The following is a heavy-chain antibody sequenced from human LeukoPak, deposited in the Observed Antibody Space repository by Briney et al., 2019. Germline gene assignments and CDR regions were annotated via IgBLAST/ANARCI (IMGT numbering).Heavy chain of an antibody. D-gene: IGHD3-10*01. CDR1: GYTFTSYY. CDR2: INPSGGST. V-gene: IGHV1-46*01. Sequence: ASVKVSCKASGYTFTSYYMHWVRQAPGQGLEWMGIINPSGGSTSYAQKFQGRVTMTRDTSTSTVYMELSSLRSEDTAVYYCARGRNPITMVRGVTCPLGCYFDYWGQGTLVTVSS. CDR3: ARGRNPITMVRGVTCPLGCYFDY. J-gene: IGHJ4*02.